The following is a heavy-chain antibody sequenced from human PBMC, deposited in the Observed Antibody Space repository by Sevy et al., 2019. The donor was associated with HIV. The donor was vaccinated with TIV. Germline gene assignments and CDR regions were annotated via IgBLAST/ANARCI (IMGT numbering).Heavy chain of an antibody. J-gene: IGHJ4*02. D-gene: IGHD6-13*01. CDR1: GFTFSHYG. CDR2: IQYDGNNK. Sequence: GGSLRLSCAASGFTFSHYGMHWVRQAPGKGLEWVTFIQYDGNNKYYADSVKGRFTISRDNSKNKVFLQMNDLRAEDTALYYCAKNTAAAGVGGFDYWGQGALVTVSS. CDR3: AKNTAAAGVGGFDY. V-gene: IGHV3-30*02.